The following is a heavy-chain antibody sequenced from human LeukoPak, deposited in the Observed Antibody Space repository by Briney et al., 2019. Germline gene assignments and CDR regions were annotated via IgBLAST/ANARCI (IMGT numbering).Heavy chain of an antibody. V-gene: IGHV4-61*05. J-gene: IGHJ4*02. CDR3: ARLPIAVYYFDY. CDR2: IYYTGST. CDR1: GGSISSSSYY. D-gene: IGHD6-19*01. Sequence: PSETLSLTCTVSGGSISSSSYYWGWIRQPPGKGLEWIGYIYYTGSTNYNPSLRSRVTISVDTSKNQFSLKLSSVTAADTAVYYCARLPIAVYYFDYWGQGTLVTVSS.